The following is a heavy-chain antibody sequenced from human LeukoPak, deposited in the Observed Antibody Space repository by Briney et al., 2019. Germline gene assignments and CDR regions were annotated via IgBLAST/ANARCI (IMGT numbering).Heavy chain of an antibody. V-gene: IGHV3-21*01. CDR2: ISSSSSYI. Sequence: GGSLRLSCAASGFTFSSYSMNWVRQAPGKGLEWVSSISSSSSYIYYADSVKGRFTISRDHAKNSLYLQMNSLRAEDTAVYYCARDGSSFIFDYWGQGTLVTVSS. J-gene: IGHJ4*02. CDR1: GFTFSSYS. CDR3: ARDGSSFIFDY. D-gene: IGHD6-6*01.